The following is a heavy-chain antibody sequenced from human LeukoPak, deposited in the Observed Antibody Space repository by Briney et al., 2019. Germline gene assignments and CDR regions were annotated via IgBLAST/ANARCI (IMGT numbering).Heavy chain of an antibody. J-gene: IGHJ3*02. CDR1: GFTFDDYA. D-gene: IGHD3-22*01. CDR3: VKGISSGYPDAFDI. Sequence: PGRSLRLSCAASGFTFDDYAMHWVRQAPGKGLEWVSGISWNSGSIGYADSVKGRFTISRDNAKNSLYLQMNSLRAEDMALCYCVKGISSGYPDAFDIWGQGTMVTVSS. V-gene: IGHV3-9*03. CDR2: ISWNSGSI.